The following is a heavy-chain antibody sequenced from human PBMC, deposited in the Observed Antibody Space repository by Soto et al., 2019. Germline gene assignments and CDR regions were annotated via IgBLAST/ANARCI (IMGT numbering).Heavy chain of an antibody. Sequence: GESLKISCKGSGYSFTSYWISWVRQMPGKGLEWMGRIDPSDSYTNYSPSFQGHVTISADKSISTAYLQWSSLKASDTAMYYCERIPEADGYNNYYYYGMDVWGQGTTVTVSS. CDR3: ERIPEADGYNNYYYYGMDV. CDR1: GYSFTSYW. CDR2: IDPSDSYT. J-gene: IGHJ6*02. D-gene: IGHD2-21*01. V-gene: IGHV5-10-1*01.